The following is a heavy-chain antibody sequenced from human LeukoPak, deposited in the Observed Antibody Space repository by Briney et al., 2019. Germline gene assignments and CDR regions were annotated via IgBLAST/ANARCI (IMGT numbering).Heavy chain of an antibody. D-gene: IGHD4-23*01. V-gene: IGHV4-34*01. CDR1: GGSFIGYH. J-gene: IGHJ4*02. CDR2: INSRGGT. CDR3: ARDPTTEETVPYYFDD. Sequence: SDTLSLTCAVSGGSFIGYHWYGLRQSPGKGLEWVDEINSRGGTHYKLCLKSRDNLSSDPSEHQFSLNLQPVNAADQCVYFCARDPTTEETVPYYFDDWGQGTLVSVSS.